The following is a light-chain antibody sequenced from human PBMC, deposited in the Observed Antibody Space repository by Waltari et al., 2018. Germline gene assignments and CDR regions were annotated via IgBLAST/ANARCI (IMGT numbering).Light chain of an antibody. Sequence: EIVLTQSPATLSLSPGERATLSCRASQSITNYLAWYQQKRGQAPRLLISGSSNRATGIPARVSGSGSGTDFTLTISGLEPEDFAVYYCQQRSNWPLLTFGGGTKVEIK. CDR2: GSS. V-gene: IGKV3-11*01. CDR3: QQRSNWPLLT. CDR1: QSITNY. J-gene: IGKJ4*01.